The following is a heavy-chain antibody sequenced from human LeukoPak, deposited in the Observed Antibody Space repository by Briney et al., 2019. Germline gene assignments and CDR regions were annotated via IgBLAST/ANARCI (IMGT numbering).Heavy chain of an antibody. CDR2: VYYSGST. J-gene: IGHJ4*02. D-gene: IGHD6-19*01. CDR1: GGSVSSSNFH. Sequence: SETPSLTCTVSGGSVSSSNFHWAWIRQPPGKGLEWIGSVYYSGSTYYNPSLKSRVTISADTSKNQFSLILSSVTAADTAVYYCAREFSSAWSYYFDYWGQGTLVTVSS. V-gene: IGHV4-39*02. CDR3: AREFSSAWSYYFDY.